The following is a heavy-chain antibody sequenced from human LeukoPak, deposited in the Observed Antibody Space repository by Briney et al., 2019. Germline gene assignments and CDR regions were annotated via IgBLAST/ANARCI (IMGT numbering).Heavy chain of an antibody. CDR2: IYYSGST. CDR3: ARDPGWCQADENCHYFDY. J-gene: IGHJ4*02. Sequence: SQTLSLTCTVSGGSISSGGYYWSWIRQHPGKGLEWIGYIYYSGSTYYNPSLKSRVTISVDTSKNQFSQKLSSVTAADTAVYYCARDPGWCQADENCHYFDYWGQGTLVTVSS. CDR1: GGSISSGGYY. V-gene: IGHV4-31*03. D-gene: IGHD2-21*01.